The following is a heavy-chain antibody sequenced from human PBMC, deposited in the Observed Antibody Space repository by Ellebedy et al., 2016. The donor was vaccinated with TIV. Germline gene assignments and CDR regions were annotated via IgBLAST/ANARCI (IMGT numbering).Heavy chain of an antibody. Sequence: SETLSLXXTVSGGSVSSYGYSWAWIRQPPGKGLEWIGSIHYSGTTYYSTSLKSGVTISVARSRNQFSLTLSSVTAADTAVYYCARATSRGYDSGWFDRWGQGTLVTVSS. V-gene: IGHV4-30-2*01. J-gene: IGHJ5*02. CDR1: GGSVSSYGYS. CDR3: ARATSRGYDSGWFDR. CDR2: IHYSGTT. D-gene: IGHD5-12*01.